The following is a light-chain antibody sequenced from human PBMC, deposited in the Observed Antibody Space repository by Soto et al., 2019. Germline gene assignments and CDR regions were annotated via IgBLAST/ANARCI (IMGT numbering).Light chain of an antibody. V-gene: IGKV2-30*02. Sequence: FVMTQSPISLPFTLGQPASISCSANQSLLPIDGIDYFSWFQQRPGRSPRRLIYKVSNRDSGVPARFSGSGSGTDFALKISRVEAEDVGVYYCMQGTHWPITFGQGTRLDLK. CDR3: MQGTHWPIT. CDR1: QSLLPIDGIDY. CDR2: KVS. J-gene: IGKJ5*01.